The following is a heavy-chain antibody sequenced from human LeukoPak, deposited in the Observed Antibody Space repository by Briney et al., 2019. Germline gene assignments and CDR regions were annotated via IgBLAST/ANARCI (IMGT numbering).Heavy chain of an antibody. V-gene: IGHV3-21*01. D-gene: IGHD5-12*01. Sequence: GGSLRLSCAASGFTFSNYNMNWVRQAPGKGLEWVPSISSSSSYIYYADSLKGRFTISRDNAKNSVYLQMNSLRAEDTAVYYCARDEVATISDYWGQGTLVTVSS. CDR3: ARDEVATISDY. J-gene: IGHJ4*02. CDR1: GFTFSNYN. CDR2: ISSSSSYI.